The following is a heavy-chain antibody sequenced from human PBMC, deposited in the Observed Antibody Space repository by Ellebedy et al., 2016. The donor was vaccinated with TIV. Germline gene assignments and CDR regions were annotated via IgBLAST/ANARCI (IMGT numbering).Heavy chain of an antibody. CDR1: GFTFSSYG. CDR3: ARGGRIVGATYA. Sequence: GESLKISCAASGFTFSSYGMHWVRQAPGKGLEWVAVIWYDGSNKYYADSVKGRFTISRDNSKNTLYLQMNSLRAEDTAVYYCARGGRIVGATYAWGQGTLVTVSS. D-gene: IGHD1-26*01. CDR2: IWYDGSNK. J-gene: IGHJ5*02. V-gene: IGHV3-33*01.